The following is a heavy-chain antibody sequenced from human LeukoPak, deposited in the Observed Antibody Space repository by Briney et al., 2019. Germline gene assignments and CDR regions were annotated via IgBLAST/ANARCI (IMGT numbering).Heavy chain of an antibody. CDR1: GFTFSDYY. J-gene: IGHJ5*02. CDR3: ARIPGSSWSLGAWFDP. CDR2: ISSNSSYT. V-gene: IGHV3-11*06. D-gene: IGHD6-13*01. Sequence: PGGSLRLSCAASGFTFSDYYMSWIRQAPGKGLEWVSYISSNSSYTNYADSGKGRFTISRGNAKNSLYLQMNSLRAEDTAVYYCARIPGSSWSLGAWFDPWGQGTLVTVSS.